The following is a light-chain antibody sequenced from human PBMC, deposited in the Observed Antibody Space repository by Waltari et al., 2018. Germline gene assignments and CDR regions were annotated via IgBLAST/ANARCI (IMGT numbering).Light chain of an antibody. CDR3: HSRVVSNVRGA. J-gene: IGLJ2*01. CDR1: SLRSYD. CDR2: GKD. Sequence: SSVLTQCPAVSVPLGQSVRITCQGDSLRSYDASWYQQTPGQAPTLVIYGKDNRPPGIPDRFSGSTSGNTASLTITGSQAEDEADYYCHSRVVSNVRGAFGGGTKLTVL. V-gene: IGLV3-19*01.